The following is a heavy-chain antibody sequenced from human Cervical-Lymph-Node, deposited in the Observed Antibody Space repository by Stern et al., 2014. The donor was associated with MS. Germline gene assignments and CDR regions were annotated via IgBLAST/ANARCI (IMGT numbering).Heavy chain of an antibody. CDR2: ILSDGGNI. V-gene: IGHV3-33*01. Sequence: VQLVESGGGVAQPGKSLRLSCAASGFTFSGSGMHWVRRAPGKGLEWVAIILSDGGNISYADSVKGRFTISRDNSKNTLYLQMDSLRDEDTAVYYCARDIGDCTSGRCYSDYIDYWGQGTLVTVSS. CDR1: GFTFSGSG. D-gene: IGHD2-15*01. J-gene: IGHJ4*02. CDR3: ARDIGDCTSGRCYSDYIDY.